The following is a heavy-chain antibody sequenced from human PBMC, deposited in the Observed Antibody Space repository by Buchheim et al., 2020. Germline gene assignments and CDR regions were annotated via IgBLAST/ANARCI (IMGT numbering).Heavy chain of an antibody. CDR3: ARAYCSGNGCYSLPDY. D-gene: IGHD2-15*01. CDR2: ISSRSDYI. Sequence: EVQLVESGGGLVKPGGSLRLSCAASGFIFSTYTMTWVRQAPGKGLEWVSSISSRSDYIYYADSVKGRFTISRDNAKNSLYLQMNSLRAEDTAVYYCARAYCSGNGCYSLPDYWGQGSL. J-gene: IGHJ4*02. V-gene: IGHV3-21*02. CDR1: GFIFSTYT.